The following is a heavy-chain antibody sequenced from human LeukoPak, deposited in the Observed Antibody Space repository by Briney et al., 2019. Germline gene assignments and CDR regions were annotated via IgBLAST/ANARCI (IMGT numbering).Heavy chain of an antibody. J-gene: IGHJ3*02. V-gene: IGHV4-4*02. CDR3: ARIIVGATLNAFDI. CDR1: GGSISSNNW. CDR2: IYHSGST. Sequence: SGTLSLTCAVSGGSISSNNWWTWVRQPPGKGLEWIGEIYHSGSTNYNPSLKSRVTISVDTSKNQFSLMLSSVTAADTAVYYCARIIVGATLNAFDIWGQGTMVTVSS. D-gene: IGHD1-26*01.